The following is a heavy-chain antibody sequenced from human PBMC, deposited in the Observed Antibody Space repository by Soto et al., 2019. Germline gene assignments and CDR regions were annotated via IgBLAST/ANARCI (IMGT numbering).Heavy chain of an antibody. D-gene: IGHD3-10*01. Sequence: PGESLKISCKGSGYSFTSYWISWVRQMPGKGLEWMGRIDPSDSYTNYSPSFQGHVTISADKSISTAYLQWSSLKASDTAMYYYARHPLAPNYYGPGGWFDPWGQGTLVTVSS. J-gene: IGHJ5*02. CDR3: ARHPLAPNYYGPGGWFDP. V-gene: IGHV5-10-1*01. CDR1: GYSFTSYW. CDR2: IDPSDSYT.